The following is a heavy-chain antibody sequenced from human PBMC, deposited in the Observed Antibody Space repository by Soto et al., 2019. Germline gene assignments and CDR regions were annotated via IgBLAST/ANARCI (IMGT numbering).Heavy chain of an antibody. Sequence: GXSVKVSCTASGYTFITHAMHWVRQAPGQSLEWMGWINGGTGQTKHSHRFQDRVTITRDTSASTAYMELSSLRSEDTAVYYCARGKGMEENYYYYGLDIWGQGTTVTVSS. CDR3: ARGKGMEENYYYYGLDI. CDR2: INGGTGQT. CDR1: GYTFITHA. V-gene: IGHV1-3*01. D-gene: IGHD1-1*01. J-gene: IGHJ6*02.